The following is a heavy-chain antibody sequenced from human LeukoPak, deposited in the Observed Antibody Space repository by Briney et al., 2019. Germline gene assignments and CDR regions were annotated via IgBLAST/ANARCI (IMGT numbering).Heavy chain of an antibody. CDR2: INHSGST. J-gene: IGHJ6*04. V-gene: IGHV4-34*01. CDR1: GGSFSGYY. Sequence: SETLSLTCAVYGGSFSGYYWSWIRQPPGKGLEWIGEINHSGSTNYNPSLKSRVTISVDTSKNQFSLKLSSVTAADTAVYYRASGIVGSLYVWGKGTTVTVSS. CDR3: ASGIVGSLYV. D-gene: IGHD2-21*01.